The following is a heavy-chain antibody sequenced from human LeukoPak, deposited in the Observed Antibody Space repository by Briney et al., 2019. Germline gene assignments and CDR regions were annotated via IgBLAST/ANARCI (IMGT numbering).Heavy chain of an antibody. V-gene: IGHV3-23*01. CDR2: ISGSSGST. CDR1: GFTFSSYA. Sequence: GRSLRLSCAASGFTFSSYAMSWVRQAPGKGLEWVSTISGSSGSTYYADSVKGRFTISRDNSKNTLYLQMNSLRAEDTAVYYCAKARGTYGGPFDYWGQGTLVTVSS. J-gene: IGHJ4*02. CDR3: AKARGTYGGPFDY. D-gene: IGHD2-8*01.